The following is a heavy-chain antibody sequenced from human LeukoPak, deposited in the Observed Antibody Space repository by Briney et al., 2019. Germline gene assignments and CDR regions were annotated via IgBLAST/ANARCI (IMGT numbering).Heavy chain of an antibody. CDR2: ISAYNGNT. J-gene: IGHJ4*02. Sequence: GASVKVSCKASGYTFTSYGISWVRQAPGQGLEWMGWISAYNGNTNYAQKLQGRVTMTTDTSTSTAYMELRSLRSDDTAVYYCARVSRMITFGGVIVNTRVPFDYWGQGTLVTVSS. V-gene: IGHV1-18*01. CDR1: GYTFTSYG. D-gene: IGHD3-16*02. CDR3: ARVSRMITFGGVIVNTRVPFDY.